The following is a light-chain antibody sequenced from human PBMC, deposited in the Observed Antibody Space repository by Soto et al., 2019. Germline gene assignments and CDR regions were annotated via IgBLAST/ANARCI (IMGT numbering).Light chain of an antibody. J-gene: IGKJ1*01. V-gene: IGKV1-39*01. Sequence: DIQMTQSPSSLSASVGDSVTIACRASQSISTYLNWYQQKPGKAPKLLIYAASSLQSGVPSRFSGSKSGTDFTLTISSLQPDDFATYYGQQSYSTPPTFGQGTKVEIK. CDR1: QSISTY. CDR2: AAS. CDR3: QQSYSTPPT.